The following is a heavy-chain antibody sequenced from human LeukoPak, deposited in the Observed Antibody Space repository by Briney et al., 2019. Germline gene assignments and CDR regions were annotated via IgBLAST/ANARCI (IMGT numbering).Heavy chain of an antibody. D-gene: IGHD6-19*01. J-gene: IGHJ5*02. CDR2: IIPSVGAA. CDR3: ARDWWKVTSLAVAGSNWFDP. V-gene: IGHV1-69*13. Sequence: SVKVSCKASGSTFSSYAITWVRQAPGQGLEWMGGIIPSVGAANYAQKFQGRVTITEGESTSTAYMEMSSLRSEDTAVYYCARDWWKVTSLAVAGSNWFDPWGQGTLVTVSS. CDR1: GSTFSSYA.